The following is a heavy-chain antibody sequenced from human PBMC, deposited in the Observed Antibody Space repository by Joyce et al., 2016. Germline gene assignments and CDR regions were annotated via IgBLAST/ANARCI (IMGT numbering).Heavy chain of an antibody. D-gene: IGHD1-26*01. J-gene: IGHJ5*02. CDR2: IRPDSGDT. V-gene: IGHV1-2*02. CDR1: GYTFTGHY. Sequence: QVQLVQSGPEVKKPGASVKVSCKTSGYTFTGHYLHWVRQAPGQGLEWLGWIRPDSGDTNDAQKFQGRITLTRDTSITTAYMELRWLRSDDTAAYYCARGGSKWVNWFDPWGQGTLVTV. CDR3: ARGGSKWVNWFDP.